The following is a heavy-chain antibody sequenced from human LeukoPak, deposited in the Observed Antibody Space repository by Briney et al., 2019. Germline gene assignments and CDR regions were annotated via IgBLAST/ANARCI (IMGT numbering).Heavy chain of an antibody. Sequence: GGSLRLSCAASQXTFSDYTVNWVRRAPGKGLEWVSSISTRSDYIYYAESVKGRFTISRDNAKNSLYLQMNSLRAEDTAVYYCARYVYGVVTSFDYWGQGTLVTVSS. D-gene: IGHD3-3*01. V-gene: IGHV3-21*01. CDR1: QXTFSDYT. CDR3: ARYVYGVVTSFDY. J-gene: IGHJ4*02. CDR2: ISTRSDYI.